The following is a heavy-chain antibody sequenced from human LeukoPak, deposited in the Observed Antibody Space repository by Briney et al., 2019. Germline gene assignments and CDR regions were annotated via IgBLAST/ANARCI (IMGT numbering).Heavy chain of an antibody. Sequence: GASVKVSCKASGYTLTGYYMHWVRHAPGQGLEWMGWINPNSGGTNYAQKFQGRVTMTRDKSIRTAYMELSRLTSDDTAVYYCARNIWFGESADAFDIWGQGTMVTVSS. D-gene: IGHD3-10*01. CDR3: ARNIWFGESADAFDI. CDR2: INPNSGGT. CDR1: GYTLTGYY. V-gene: IGHV1-2*02. J-gene: IGHJ3*02.